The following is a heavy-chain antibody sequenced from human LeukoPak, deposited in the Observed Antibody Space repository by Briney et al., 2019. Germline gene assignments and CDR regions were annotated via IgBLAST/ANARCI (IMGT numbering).Heavy chain of an antibody. V-gene: IGHV4-59*01. Sequence: SETLSLTCTVSGGSISSYYWSWIRQPPGKGLEWIGYIYYSGSTNYNPSLKSRVTISVDTSKNQFPLKLSSVTAADTAVYYCARSVAAAPLIDYWGQGTLVTVSS. CDR3: ARSVAAAPLIDY. CDR1: GGSISSYY. J-gene: IGHJ4*02. D-gene: IGHD6-13*01. CDR2: IYYSGST.